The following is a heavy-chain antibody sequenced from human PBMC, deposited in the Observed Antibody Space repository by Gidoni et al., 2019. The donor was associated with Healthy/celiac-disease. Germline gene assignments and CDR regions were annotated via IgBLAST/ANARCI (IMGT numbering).Heavy chain of an antibody. CDR2: IYHSGST. Sequence: QVQLQESGPGLVTPSETLSLTCTVSGYSISSGYYWGWIRQPPGKGLEWIGSIYHSGSTYYNPSLKSRVTISVDTSKNQFSLKLSSVTAADTAVYYCASSTTVTTRWGQGTLVTVSS. CDR3: ASSTTVTTR. D-gene: IGHD4-17*01. CDR1: GYSISSGYY. V-gene: IGHV4-38-2*02. J-gene: IGHJ4*02.